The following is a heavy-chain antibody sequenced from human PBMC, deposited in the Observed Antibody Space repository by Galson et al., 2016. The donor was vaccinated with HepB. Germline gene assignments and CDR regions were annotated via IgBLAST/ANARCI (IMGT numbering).Heavy chain of an antibody. CDR3: ARSLGSTTNHGLDV. CDR2: IHSGGAT. V-gene: IGHV3-53*01. Sequence: SLRLSCAASGFTVRSNYMHWVRQAPGKGLEWVSVIHSGGATYYAGSVVGRFSISRDNSKNTMDLHMSGLRAEDTAVYYCARSLGSTTNHGLDVWGQGTAVSVS. J-gene: IGHJ6*02. D-gene: IGHD1-26*01. CDR1: GFTVRSNY.